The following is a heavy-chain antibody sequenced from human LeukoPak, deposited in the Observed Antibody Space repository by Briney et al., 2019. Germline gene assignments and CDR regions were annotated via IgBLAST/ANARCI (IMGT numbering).Heavy chain of an antibody. CDR1: GGSISSSSYY. J-gene: IGHJ4*02. D-gene: IGHD3-22*01. Sequence: SETLSLTCSLSGGSISSSSYYWGWNRQPPGQGLEWIGSIYYSGNTYYNPSLKSRVTISVDTSKNQFSLKLSSVTAADTAVYYCARHQYYYDSSGSYPDYWDQGILVTVSS. CDR2: IYYSGNT. CDR3: ARHQYYYDSSGSYPDY. V-gene: IGHV4-39*01.